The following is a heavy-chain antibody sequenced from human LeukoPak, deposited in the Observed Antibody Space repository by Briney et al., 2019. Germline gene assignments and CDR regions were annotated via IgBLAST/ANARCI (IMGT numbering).Heavy chain of an antibody. CDR3: ARDLRPDFDAFDI. CDR2: IYSGGST. J-gene: IGHJ3*02. V-gene: IGHV3-66*02. Sequence: GGSLRLSXAASGFTVSSNYMSWVRQAPGKGMEWVSVIYSGGSTYYADSVKGRFTISRDNSKNTLYLQMNSLRAEDTAVYYCARDLRPDFDAFDIWGQGTMVTVPS. CDR1: GFTVSSNY.